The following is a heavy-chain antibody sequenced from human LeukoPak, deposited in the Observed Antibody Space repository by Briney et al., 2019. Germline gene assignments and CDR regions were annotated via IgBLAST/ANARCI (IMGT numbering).Heavy chain of an antibody. CDR3: ARDRLDPHYYGMDV. CDR1: GYTFTSYA. V-gene: IGHV7-4-1*02. CDR2: INTNTGNP. D-gene: IGHD2-2*03. J-gene: IGHJ6*02. Sequence: ASVKVSCKASGYTFTSYAMNWVRQAPGQGLEWVGWINTNTGNPTYAQGFTGRFVFSLDTSVSTAYLQISSLKAEDTAVYYCARDRLDPHYYGMDVWGQETTVTVSS.